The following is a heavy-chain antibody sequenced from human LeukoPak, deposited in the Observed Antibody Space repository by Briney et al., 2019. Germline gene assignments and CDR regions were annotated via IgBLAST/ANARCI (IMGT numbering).Heavy chain of an antibody. CDR2: ISGSGGST. Sequence: GGSLRLSCAASGFTFSSYAMSWVRQAPGKGLEWVSAISGSGGSTYYADSVKGRFTISRDNSKNTLYLQMNSLRAEDTAVYYCAKGIAMSYYYDGSGYASFDYWGQGTLVTVSS. D-gene: IGHD3-22*01. CDR1: GFTFSSYA. V-gene: IGHV3-23*01. J-gene: IGHJ4*02. CDR3: AKGIAMSYYYDGSGYASFDY.